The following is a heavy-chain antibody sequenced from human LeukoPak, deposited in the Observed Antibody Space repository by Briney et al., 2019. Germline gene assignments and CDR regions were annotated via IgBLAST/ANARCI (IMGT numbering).Heavy chain of an antibody. J-gene: IGHJ4*02. CDR2: IYHSGST. CDR1: GGSISSSNW. Sequence: SETLSLTCTVSGGSISSSNWWSWVRQPPGKGLEWIGEIYHSGSTNYNPSLKSRVTISVDKSKNQFSLKLSSVTAADTAVYYCARPGYSSGWRGFDYWGQGTLVTVSS. V-gene: IGHV4-4*02. CDR3: ARPGYSSGWRGFDY. D-gene: IGHD6-19*01.